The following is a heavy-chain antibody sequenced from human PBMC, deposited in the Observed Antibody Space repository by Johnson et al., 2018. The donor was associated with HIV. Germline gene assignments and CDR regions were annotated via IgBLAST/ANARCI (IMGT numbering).Heavy chain of an antibody. CDR3: AKDSIAVAGISWYAFDI. J-gene: IGHJ3*02. Sequence: VLLVESGGGLIQPGGSLRLSCAASGFTVSSNYMSWVRQAPGKGLEWVSVIYSGGSTYYAYSVKGRFTISRDNSKNTLYLQMNSLRAEDTAVYYCAKDSIAVAGISWYAFDIWGQGTMVNVSS. V-gene: IGHV3-66*03. CDR1: GFTVSSNY. CDR2: IYSGGST. D-gene: IGHD6-19*01.